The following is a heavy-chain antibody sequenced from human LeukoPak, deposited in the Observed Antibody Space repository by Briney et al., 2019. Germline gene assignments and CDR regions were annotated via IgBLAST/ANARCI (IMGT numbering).Heavy chain of an antibody. CDR2: IIPILGMA. V-gene: IGHV1-69*04. D-gene: IGHD6-19*01. J-gene: IGHJ2*01. CDR3: ASPMESYSSGRKRSVVFDL. Sequence: SVKVSCKASGYTFTSYAMHWVRQAPGQRLEWMGRIIPILGMANYAQKFQGRVTITADKSTSTAYMELSSLRSEDTAVYYCASPMESYSSGRKRSVVFDLWGRGTLVTVSS. CDR1: GYTFTSYA.